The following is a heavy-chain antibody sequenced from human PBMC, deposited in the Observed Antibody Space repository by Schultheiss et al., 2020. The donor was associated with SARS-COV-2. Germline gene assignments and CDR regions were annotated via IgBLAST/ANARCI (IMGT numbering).Heavy chain of an antibody. CDR3: AKDWPRITMIVVANDY. Sequence: GGSLRLSCAASGFTFSSYWMSWVRQAPGKGLEWVANIKQDGSEKYYVDSVKGRFTISRDNAKNSLYLQMNSLRAEDTAVYYCAKDWPRITMIVVANDYWGQGTLVTVSS. CDR2: IKQDGSEK. J-gene: IGHJ4*02. CDR1: GFTFSSYW. V-gene: IGHV3-7*03. D-gene: IGHD3-22*01.